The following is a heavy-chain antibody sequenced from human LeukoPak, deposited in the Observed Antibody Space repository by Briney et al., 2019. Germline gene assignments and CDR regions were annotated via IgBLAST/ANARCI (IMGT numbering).Heavy chain of an antibody. D-gene: IGHD5-24*01. V-gene: IGHV3-11*01. J-gene: IGHJ4*02. CDR2: ISSSANTI. CDR3: ARGRGGYNYLDY. Sequence: GGSLRLSCAASGFTFSDYSMSWIRQAPGKGLEWVSYISSSANTIYYADSVKGRFTISRDNAKNSLYLQMNSLRAEDTAVYYCARGRGGYNYLDYWGQGTLVTVSS. CDR1: GFTFSDYS.